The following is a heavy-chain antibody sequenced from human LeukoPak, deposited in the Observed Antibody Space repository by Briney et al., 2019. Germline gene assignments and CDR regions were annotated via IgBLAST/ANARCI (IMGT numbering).Heavy chain of an antibody. J-gene: IGHJ4*02. D-gene: IGHD6-13*01. CDR1: GFTFDDYA. Sequence: GGSLRLSCAASGFTFDDYAMHWVRQAPGKGLEWVAGISWNSGSIAYADSVKGRFTISRDNSKNSLYLQMNSLRAEDTALYYCAKEIRIAAAGGPFDYWGQGTLVTVSS. CDR2: ISWNSGSI. CDR3: AKEIRIAAAGGPFDY. V-gene: IGHV3-9*01.